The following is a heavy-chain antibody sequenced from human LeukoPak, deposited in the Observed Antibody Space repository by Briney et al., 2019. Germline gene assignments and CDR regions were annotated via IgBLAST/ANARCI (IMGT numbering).Heavy chain of an antibody. D-gene: IGHD6-19*01. Sequence: SETLTLTCTVSGGSISSYYWSWIRQPPGKGLEWIGYIYYSGSTNYNPSLKSRVTISVDTSKNQFSLKLSSVTAADTAVYYCARAGIAVAAPDYWGQGTLVTVSS. J-gene: IGHJ4*02. V-gene: IGHV4-59*01. CDR2: IYYSGST. CDR3: ARAGIAVAAPDY. CDR1: GGSISSYY.